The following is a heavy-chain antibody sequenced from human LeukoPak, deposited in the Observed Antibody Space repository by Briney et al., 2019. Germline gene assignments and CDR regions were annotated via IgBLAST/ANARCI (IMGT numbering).Heavy chain of an antibody. CDR1: GFTFSSYD. Sequence: PGGSLRLSCAASGFTFSSYDMSWVRQAPGKGLEWVSAISGSVGSTYYADSVKGRFTISRDNSKNTLYLQMNSLRAEDTAVYYCAKGSGDSSAWFQLFDYWGQGTLVTVSS. CDR2: ISGSVGST. CDR3: AKGSGDSSAWFQLFDY. J-gene: IGHJ4*02. V-gene: IGHV3-23*01. D-gene: IGHD6-19*01.